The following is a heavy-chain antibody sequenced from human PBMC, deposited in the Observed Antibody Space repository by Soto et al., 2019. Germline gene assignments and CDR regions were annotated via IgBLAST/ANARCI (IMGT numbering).Heavy chain of an antibody. V-gene: IGHV1-69*01. CDR2: IIPIFGTA. CDR1: GGTFSSYA. CDR3: ARTSSDIVVVPAAKHYNWFDP. Sequence: QVQLVQSGAEVKKPGSSVKVSCKASGGTFSSYAISWVRQAPGQGLEWMGGIIPIFGTANYAQKFQGRVTITADESTSTAYMELSSLRSEATAVYYCARTSSDIVVVPAAKHYNWFDPWGQGTLVTVSS. J-gene: IGHJ5*02. D-gene: IGHD2-2*01.